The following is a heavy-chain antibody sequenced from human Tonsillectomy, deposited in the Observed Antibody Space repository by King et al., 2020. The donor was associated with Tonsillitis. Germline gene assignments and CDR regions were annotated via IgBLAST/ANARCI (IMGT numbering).Heavy chain of an antibody. V-gene: IGHV3-30-3*01. J-gene: IGHJ4*02. CDR1: GFAFSSFG. CDR3: ARGSREFDY. D-gene: IGHD1-26*01. Sequence: VQLVESGGGVDQPGRSLGLSCAASGFAFSSFGMHWVRQAPGKGLEGGAVFAYDGSSTNYADSVKGRFTTFRDNSKNTLDLQLNSLIAEDTAVYYCARGSREFDYWGQGALVTVSS. CDR2: FAYDGSST.